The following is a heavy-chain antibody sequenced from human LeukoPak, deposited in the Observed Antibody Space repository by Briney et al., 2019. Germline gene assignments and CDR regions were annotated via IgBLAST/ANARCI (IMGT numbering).Heavy chain of an antibody. Sequence: NPSETLSLTCTVSGGSIGNNYWTWIRQPPGKGLEYIGYIYYTGATNYNPSLKSRVTISVDTSKNQFSLKLSSVTAADTAVYFCAKYGNSGWVIDNWGQGALVTVSS. CDR1: GGSIGNNY. CDR2: IYYTGAT. J-gene: IGHJ4*02. D-gene: IGHD6-19*01. V-gene: IGHV4-59*08. CDR3: AKYGNSGWVIDN.